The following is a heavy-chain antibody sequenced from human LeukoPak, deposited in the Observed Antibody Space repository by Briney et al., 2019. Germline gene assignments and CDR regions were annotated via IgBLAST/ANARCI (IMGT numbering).Heavy chain of an antibody. CDR2: INTDGSTT. V-gene: IGHV3-74*01. J-gene: IGHJ4*02. D-gene: IGHD1-7*01. CDR1: GFPFSSYW. CDR3: ASPSKNWNSVYYFDY. Sequence: GGSLRLSCAASGFPFSSYWMHWVRQAPGKGLVWVSRINTDGSTTSYADSVKGRFTISRDNAKNTLYLQMNSLRAEDTAVYYCASPSKNWNSVYYFDYWGQGTLVTVSS.